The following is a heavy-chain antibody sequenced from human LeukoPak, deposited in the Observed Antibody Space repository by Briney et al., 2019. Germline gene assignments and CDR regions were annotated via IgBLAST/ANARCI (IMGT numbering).Heavy chain of an antibody. CDR2: IYSGGST. CDR1: GFTVSSNY. Sequence: AGGSLRLSCAASGFTVSSNYMSWVHQAPGKGLEWVSVIYSGGSTHYADSVKGRFTISRDNSKNTLYLQMNSLRAEDTAVYYCAKDRDYDFWSGYSNWFDPWGQGTLVTVSS. CDR3: AKDRDYDFWSGYSNWFDP. D-gene: IGHD3-3*01. V-gene: IGHV3-53*01. J-gene: IGHJ5*02.